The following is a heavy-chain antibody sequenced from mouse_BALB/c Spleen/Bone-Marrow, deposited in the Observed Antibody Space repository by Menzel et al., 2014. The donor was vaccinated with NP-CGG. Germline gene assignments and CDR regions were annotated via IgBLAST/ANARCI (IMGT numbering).Heavy chain of an antibody. J-gene: IGHJ4*01. CDR1: GYAFTNYL. D-gene: IGHD1-1*01. V-gene: IGHV1-54*02. CDR2: INPGSGGT. Sequence: QVQLQQSGAELVRPGTSVKVSCKASGYAFTNYLIEWVKQRPGQGLEWIGVINPGSGGTNFNEKFKSKATLTVDESSNTAYMQLSSLTSEDSAVYYCSGGYYGSTYYYAMDYWGQGTSVTVSS. CDR3: SGGYYGSTYYYAMDY.